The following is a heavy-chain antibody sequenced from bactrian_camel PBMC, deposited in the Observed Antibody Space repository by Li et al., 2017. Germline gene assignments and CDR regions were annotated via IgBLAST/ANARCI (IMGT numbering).Heavy chain of an antibody. D-gene: IGHD6*01. J-gene: IGHJ4*01. CDR3: AADHWYSRCSSVGVEYYY. CDR2: IYTGDGST. CDR1: GIKYQNTC. V-gene: IGHV3S63*01. Sequence: HVQLVESGGGSVQAGGSLSLSCAAGSGIKYQNTCMGWFRQTPGRNERVGVAVIYTGDGSTSYADSVKGRFTISQDNAKKSVTLQMNNLKPEDTAIYYCAADHWYSRCSSVGVEYYYTGQGTQVTVS.